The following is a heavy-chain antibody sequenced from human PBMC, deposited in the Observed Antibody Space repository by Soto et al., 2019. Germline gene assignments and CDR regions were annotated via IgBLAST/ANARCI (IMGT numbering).Heavy chain of an antibody. D-gene: IGHD6-6*01. CDR3: AKNRGVYSSSCVDY. J-gene: IGHJ4*02. CDR2: ISGSGGST. Sequence: GGSLRLSCAASGFTFSSYALSWVRLAPGKGLEWVSAISGSGGSTYYADSVKGRFTISRDNSKNTLYLQMNRLRAEYTAVYYCAKNRGVYSSSCVDYWGQGTLVTVSS. CDR1: GFTFSSYA. V-gene: IGHV3-23*01.